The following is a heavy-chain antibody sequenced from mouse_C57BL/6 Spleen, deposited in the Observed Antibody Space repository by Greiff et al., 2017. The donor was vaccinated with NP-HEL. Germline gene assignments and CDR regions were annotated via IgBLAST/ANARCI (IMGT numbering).Heavy chain of an antibody. CDR1: GYTFTSYW. J-gene: IGHJ1*03. CDR3: ARSGHYGSSWYFDV. D-gene: IGHD1-1*01. V-gene: IGHV1-69*01. Sequence: VQLQQPGAELVMPGASVKLSCKASGYTFTSYWMHWVKQRPGQGLEWIGEIDPSDSYTNYNQKFKGKSTLTVDKSSSTAYMQLSSLTSEDSAVYYCARSGHYGSSWYFDVWGTGTTVTVSS. CDR2: IDPSDSYT.